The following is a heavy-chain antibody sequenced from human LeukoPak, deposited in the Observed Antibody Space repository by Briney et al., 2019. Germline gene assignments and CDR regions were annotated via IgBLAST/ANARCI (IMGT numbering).Heavy chain of an antibody. V-gene: IGHV3-23*01. D-gene: IGHD1-7*01. CDR1: GFTFSNYA. CDR2: ITGSGAVT. CDR3: AKDLAWNYCIDY. Sequence: GGSLRLSCAASGFTFSNYAMTWVRQAPGKGLAWVSTITGSGAVTYYADSVEGRFTISRDNSKKTLYLHMNSLRAEDTAVYYCAKDLAWNYCIDYWGQGTLVTVSS. J-gene: IGHJ4*02.